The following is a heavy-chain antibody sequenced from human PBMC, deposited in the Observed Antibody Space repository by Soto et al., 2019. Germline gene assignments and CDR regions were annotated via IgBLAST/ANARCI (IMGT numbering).Heavy chain of an antibody. J-gene: IGHJ6*02. Sequence: SVKVSCKASGFTFTSSAVQWVRQARGQRLEWIGWIVVGSGNTNYAQKFQERVTITRDMSTSTAYMELSSLRSEDTAVYYFAADGRITIFGVVITYYGMDVWGQGTTVTVSS. D-gene: IGHD3-3*01. CDR3: AADGRITIFGVVITYYGMDV. V-gene: IGHV1-58*01. CDR2: IVVGSGNT. CDR1: GFTFTSSA.